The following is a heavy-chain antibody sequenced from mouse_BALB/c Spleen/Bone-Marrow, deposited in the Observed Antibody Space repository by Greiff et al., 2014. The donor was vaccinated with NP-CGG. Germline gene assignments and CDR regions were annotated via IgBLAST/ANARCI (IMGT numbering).Heavy chain of an antibody. V-gene: IGHV5-4*02. D-gene: IGHD1-1*02. CDR3: ARSGEKYGALDY. J-gene: IGHJ4*01. CDR1: GFTFSDYY. CDR2: ISDGGIYT. Sequence: EVMLVESGGGLVKPGGSLKLSCTASGFTFSDYYMYWVRQTPEKRLEWVATISDGGIYTYYPDSVKGRFTISRDNAKNNLYLQMSSLKSEGTAMYYCARSGEKYGALDYSGQGTSVTVSS.